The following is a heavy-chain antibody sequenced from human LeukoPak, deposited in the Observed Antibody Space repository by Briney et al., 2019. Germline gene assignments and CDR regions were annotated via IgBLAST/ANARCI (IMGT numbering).Heavy chain of an antibody. D-gene: IGHD6-19*01. CDR2: IRGSGGGT. CDR1: GFTFKSYA. J-gene: IGHJ4*02. Sequence: PGGSLRLSCAASGFTFKSYAMSWVRQAPGKGLECVSAIRGSGGGTYYADSVKGRFTISRDNSKNTLYLQMNSLRDEDTALYYCAKAGIGVVGYFDYWGQGTLVTVSS. CDR3: AKAGIGVVGYFDY. V-gene: IGHV3-23*01.